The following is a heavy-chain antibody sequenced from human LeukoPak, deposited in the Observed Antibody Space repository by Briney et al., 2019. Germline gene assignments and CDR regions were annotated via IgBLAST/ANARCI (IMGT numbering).Heavy chain of an antibody. V-gene: IGHV1-18*01. D-gene: IGHD3-22*01. Sequence: ASVKVSCKASGYTFTSYGISWVRQAPGQGLEWMGWISTYNGNTYYAQKLQGRVTMTTDTSTSTTYMELRGLRSDDTAVYYCARDCYDSSGYYYDAFDIWGQGTTVTVSS. CDR2: ISTYNGNT. CDR3: ARDCYDSSGYYYDAFDI. CDR1: GYTFTSYG. J-gene: IGHJ3*02.